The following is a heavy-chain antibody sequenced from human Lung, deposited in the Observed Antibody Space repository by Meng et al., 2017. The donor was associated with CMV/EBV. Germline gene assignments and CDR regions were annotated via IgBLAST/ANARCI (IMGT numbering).Heavy chain of an antibody. CDR1: GFTFDNYG. CDR3: AKDLLLFGGANAYFDY. D-gene: IGHD3-16*01. CDR2: IRHDGTNK. V-gene: IGHV3-30*02. J-gene: IGHJ4*02. Sequence: GGSLRLSCAASGFTFDNYGMHWVRQTPGKGLEWVAFIRHDGTNKYYGDSVKGRFTISRDNSKNTVYLQMNSLRPEETAIYYCAKDLLLFGGANAYFDYWGQGTXVTVSS.